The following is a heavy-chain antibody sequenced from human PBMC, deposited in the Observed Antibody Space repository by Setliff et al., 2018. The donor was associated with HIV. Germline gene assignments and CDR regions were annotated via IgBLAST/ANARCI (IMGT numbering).Heavy chain of an antibody. CDR2: IYTTGST. J-gene: IGHJ4*02. Sequence: PSETLSLTCTVSGGSISSGSHYWSWIRQPAGKGLEWIGHIYTTGSTNYNPPLKGRVTISGDTSKNQFSLKLSSVTAADTAVYYCARGNDYGGSYYFDYWGQGTLVTVSS. CDR1: GGSISSGSHY. V-gene: IGHV4-61*09. D-gene: IGHD4-17*01. CDR3: ARGNDYGGSYYFDY.